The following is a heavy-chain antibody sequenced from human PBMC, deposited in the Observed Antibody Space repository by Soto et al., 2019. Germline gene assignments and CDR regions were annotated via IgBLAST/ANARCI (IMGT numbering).Heavy chain of an antibody. CDR1: GGSISSYY. CDR3: ARVSYFDWLWRQEYYFEY. D-gene: IGHD3-9*01. Sequence: PSETLSLTCTVSGGSISSYYWSWIRQPPGKGLEWIGYIYYSGSTNYNPSLKSRVTISVDTSKNQFSLKLSSVTAADTAVYYCARVSYFDWLWRQEYYFEYWGQGTPVSGSS. V-gene: IGHV4-59*01. J-gene: IGHJ4*02. CDR2: IYYSGST.